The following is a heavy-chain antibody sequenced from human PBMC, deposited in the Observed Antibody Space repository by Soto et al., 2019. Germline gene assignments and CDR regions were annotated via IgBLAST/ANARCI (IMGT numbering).Heavy chain of an antibody. Sequence: QITLNESGPTQVKPRQTLTLTCTFSGFSLTTSGVCVGWIRQSPGKAPEWLALLYWDDDKRYSPSLKSRLTITKDPSKKQVVLTMADLDPADTATYYCAHRVLRTVFGLVTTTAIYFDFWGQGTPVAVSS. J-gene: IGHJ4*02. CDR2: LYWDDDK. CDR1: GFSLTTSGVC. D-gene: IGHD3-3*01. V-gene: IGHV2-5*02. CDR3: AHRVLRTVFGLVTTTAIYFDF.